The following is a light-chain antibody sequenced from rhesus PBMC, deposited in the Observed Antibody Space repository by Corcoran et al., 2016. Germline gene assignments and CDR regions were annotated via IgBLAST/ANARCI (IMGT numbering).Light chain of an antibody. CDR1: QGISKY. CDR2: DAS. V-gene: IGKV1-25*01. J-gene: IGKJ3*01. CDR3: QQHNSYPPT. Sequence: DIQMTQSPSSLSASVGDTVTITCQASQGISKYLAWYQQKPGTAPKLLIYDASTLQSGVPSRFSGSGSGTEFTLTISSRQPEDFATYYGQQHNSYPPTFGPGTKLDIK.